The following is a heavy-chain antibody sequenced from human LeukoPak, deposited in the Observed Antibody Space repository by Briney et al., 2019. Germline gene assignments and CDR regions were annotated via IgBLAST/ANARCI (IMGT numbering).Heavy chain of an antibody. CDR2: IYYSVST. D-gene: IGHD6-19*01. CDR3: ARLGYRSIAVAGRPFRWFDP. CDR1: GGSISSSSYY. V-gene: IGHV4-39*07. J-gene: IGHJ5*02. Sequence: SETLSLTCTVSGGSISSSSYYWGWLRQPPGKGLEWIGSIYYSVSTYYNPSLKSRVTISVDTSKNQFSLKLSSVTAADTAVYYCARLGYRSIAVAGRPFRWFDPWGQGTLVTVSS.